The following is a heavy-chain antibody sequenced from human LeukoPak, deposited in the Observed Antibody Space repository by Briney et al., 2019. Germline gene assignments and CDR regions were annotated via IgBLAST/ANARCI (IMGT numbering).Heavy chain of an antibody. D-gene: IGHD3-10*01. J-gene: IGHJ6*04. Sequence: GASVKVSCKASGYTFTDYYMHWVRQAPGQGGEWMGWINPNSGGTNYAQKFQGWVTITRVTAISTAYMELSRLRSDDTAVYFCPRDLYGSWEDPSGMDVWGKGTTVTVSS. CDR2: INPNSGGT. CDR1: GYTFTDYY. CDR3: PRDLYGSWEDPSGMDV. V-gene: IGHV1-2*04.